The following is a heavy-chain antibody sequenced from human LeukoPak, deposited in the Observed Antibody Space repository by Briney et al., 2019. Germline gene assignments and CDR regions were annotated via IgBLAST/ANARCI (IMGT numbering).Heavy chain of an antibody. V-gene: IGHV3-11*04. CDR2: ISSSGSTI. J-gene: IGHJ4*02. CDR3: ARDWSGYAPFDY. D-gene: IGHD5-12*01. CDR1: GLTFSDYY. Sequence: GGSLRLSCAASGLTFSDYYMSWIRQAPGKGLEWVSSISSSGSTIYSADSVKGRFTISRDNAKNSPYLQMNSLRAEDTAVYYCARDWSGYAPFDYWGQGTLVTVSS.